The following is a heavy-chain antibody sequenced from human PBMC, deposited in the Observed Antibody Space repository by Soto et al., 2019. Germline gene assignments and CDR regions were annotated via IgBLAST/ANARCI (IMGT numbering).Heavy chain of an antibody. CDR2: IWFDGSNE. CDR1: GFTFSDHA. CDR3: AREETGSFDY. J-gene: IGHJ4*02. D-gene: IGHD3-9*01. Sequence: QVQVVESGGGVVQPGTSLRLSCAVSGFTFSDHAMHWVRQAPGKGLEWVTVIWFDGSNENYADSVKGRFTISRDNSKNTLYLQMNSLRAEDTAVYYCAREETGSFDYWGQGTLVTVSS. V-gene: IGHV3-33*01.